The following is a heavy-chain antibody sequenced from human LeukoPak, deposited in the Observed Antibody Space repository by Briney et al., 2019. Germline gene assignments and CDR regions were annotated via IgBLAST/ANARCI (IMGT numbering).Heavy chain of an antibody. V-gene: IGHV4-34*01. CDR2: INHSGST. CDR1: GGSFSGYY. J-gene: IGHJ4*02. CDR3: ARGDYGDSFDY. Sequence: SETLSLTCAVYGGSFSGYYWSWIRQPPGKGLEWIGEINHSGSTNYNPSLKSRVTISVDTSKNQFSLKLSSVTAADTAVYYCARGDYGDSFDYWGQGTLVTVSS. D-gene: IGHD4-17*01.